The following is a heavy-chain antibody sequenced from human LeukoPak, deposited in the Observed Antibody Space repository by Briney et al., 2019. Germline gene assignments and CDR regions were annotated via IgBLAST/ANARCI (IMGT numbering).Heavy chain of an antibody. Sequence: GGSLRLSCAASGFTFSGSAMHWVRQASGKGLEWVGRIRSKANSYATAYAASVKGRFTISRDDSKNTAYLQMNSPKTEDTAVYYCTTYCSGGSCYSYDAFDIWGQGTMVTVSS. D-gene: IGHD2-15*01. CDR1: GFTFSGSA. V-gene: IGHV3-73*01. J-gene: IGHJ3*02. CDR2: IRSKANSYAT. CDR3: TTYCSGGSCYSYDAFDI.